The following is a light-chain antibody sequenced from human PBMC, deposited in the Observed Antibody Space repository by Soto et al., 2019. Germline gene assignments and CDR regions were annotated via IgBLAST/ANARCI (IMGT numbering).Light chain of an antibody. J-gene: IGLJ2*01. V-gene: IGLV2-14*01. Sequence: QSALTQPASVSGSRGQSITISCTGTSSDVGGYDYVSWYQQHPAKVPKLIIYEVSKRPSGVSHRFSGSKSGNTASLTISGLQTEDEADYYCSSYTTSSALVFGGGTKVTVL. CDR3: SSYTTSSALV. CDR2: EVS. CDR1: SSDVGGYDY.